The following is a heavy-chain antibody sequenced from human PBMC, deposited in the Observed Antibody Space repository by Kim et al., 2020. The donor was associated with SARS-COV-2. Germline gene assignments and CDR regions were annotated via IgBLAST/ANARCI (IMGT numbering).Heavy chain of an antibody. D-gene: IGHD6-13*01. J-gene: IGHJ6*02. V-gene: IGHV3-43*02. Sequence: GGSLRLSCAASGFTFDDYAMHWVRQAPGKGLEWVSLISGDGGSTYYADSVKGRFTISRDNSKNSLYLQMNSLRTEDTALYYCAKDGPSSSLAPGYYYYYYGMDVWGQGTTVTVSS. CDR3: AKDGPSSSLAPGYYYYYYGMDV. CDR1: GFTFDDYA. CDR2: ISGDGGST.